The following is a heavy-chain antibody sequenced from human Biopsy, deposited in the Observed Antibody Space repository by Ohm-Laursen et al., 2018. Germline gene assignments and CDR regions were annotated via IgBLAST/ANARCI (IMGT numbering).Heavy chain of an antibody. D-gene: IGHD5-18*01. Sequence: SLRLSCSAPGFTFNNYGMQWVRQAPGKGLEWVAFIFYDGSNTYYADSVKGRFTISRDNSRDTLYLQMSSLRAEDTAVYYCAKDRYNYTAIGGFSMDVWGQGTTVTVSS. CDR1: GFTFNNYG. V-gene: IGHV3-30*18. CDR3: AKDRYNYTAIGGFSMDV. J-gene: IGHJ6*02. CDR2: IFYDGSNT.